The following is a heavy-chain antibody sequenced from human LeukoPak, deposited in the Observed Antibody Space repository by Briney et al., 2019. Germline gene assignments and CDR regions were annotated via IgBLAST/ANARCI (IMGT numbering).Heavy chain of an antibody. CDR2: IYYSGST. J-gene: IGHJ3*02. CDR3: ARARRDAFDI. V-gene: IGHV4-39*01. Sequence: SETLSLTCTVSGGSISSSSYYWGWIRQPPGKGLEWIGSIYYSGSTYYNPSLKSLVTISVDTSKNQFSLKLSSVTAADTAVYYCARARRDAFDIWGQGTMVTVSS. CDR1: GGSISSSSYY.